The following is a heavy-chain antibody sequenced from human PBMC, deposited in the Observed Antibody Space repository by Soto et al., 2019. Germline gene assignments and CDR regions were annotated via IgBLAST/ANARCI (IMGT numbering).Heavy chain of an antibody. CDR2: ISGSGGST. CDR3: AKDAYGGVFDY. V-gene: IGHV3-23*01. CDR1: GFSFSSYA. Sequence: PGGSLRLSCAVSGFSFSSYAKTWVRQAPGKGLEWVSTISGSGGSTYYADSVRGRFTISRDNSKNTVYLQMNSLRAEDTAVYYCAKDAYGGVFDYWGQGTLVTVSS. D-gene: IGHD4-17*01. J-gene: IGHJ4*02.